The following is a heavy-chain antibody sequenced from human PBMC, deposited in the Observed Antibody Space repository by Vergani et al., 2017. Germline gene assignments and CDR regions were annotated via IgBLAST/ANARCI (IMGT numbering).Heavy chain of an antibody. CDR1: GFSFRNAW. Sequence: EVPLVESGGGIVKPGGSLRLSCVASGFSFRNAWMNWVRRTPGKGLEWVGRIKSTFDRGTADYAAAVKGSFTISIDDSKNTLFLQMNGLKTEDIGVYYCTTDPRYCGDGTCYWLRDHHYYGMDVWGQGTTVTVSS. CDR3: TTDPRYCGDGTCYWLRDHHYYGMDV. CDR2: IKSTFDRGTA. V-gene: IGHV3-15*07. D-gene: IGHD2-15*01. J-gene: IGHJ6*02.